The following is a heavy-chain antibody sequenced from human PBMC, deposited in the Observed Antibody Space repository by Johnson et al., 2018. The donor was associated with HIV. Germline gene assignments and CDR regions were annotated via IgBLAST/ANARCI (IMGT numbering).Heavy chain of an antibody. CDR3: ARRCSSSSCSHGAFDI. CDR1: GFIFSDYY. CDR2: ISSSGRTI. D-gene: IGHD2-2*01. V-gene: IGHV3-11*04. J-gene: IGHJ3*02. Sequence: QVQLVESGGDLVKPGGSLRLSCAASGFIFSDYYMTWIRQAPGKGLESISYISSSGRTIYYADSVKGRLTISRDNAKNTVDLQMNSLRVEDTAVYYCARRCSSSSCSHGAFDIWGQGTMVTVSS.